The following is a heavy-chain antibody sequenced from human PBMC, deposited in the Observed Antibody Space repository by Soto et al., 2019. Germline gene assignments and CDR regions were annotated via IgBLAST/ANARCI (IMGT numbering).Heavy chain of an antibody. CDR3: ARDLAVRGDRNSNYYYYYGMDV. J-gene: IGHJ6*02. V-gene: IGHV1-46*01. Sequence: ASVKVSCKASGYTFTSYYMHWVRQAPGQGLEWMGIINPSGGSTSYAQKFQGRVTMTRDTSTSTVYMELSSLRSEETAVYYCARDLAVRGDRNSNYYYYYGMDVWGQGTTVTVSS. CDR1: GYTFTSYY. CDR2: INPSGGST. D-gene: IGHD3-10*01.